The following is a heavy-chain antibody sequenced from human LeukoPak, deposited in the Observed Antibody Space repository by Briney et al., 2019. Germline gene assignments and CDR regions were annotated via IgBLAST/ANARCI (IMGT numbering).Heavy chain of an antibody. CDR2: INAGNGNT. CDR1: GYTFTSYA. CDR3: ARESGHYYDTSGYKSGDY. V-gene: IGHV1-3*01. Sequence: ASVTVSCKASGYTFTSYAMHWVRQAPGQRLEWMGWINAGNGNTKYSQKFQGRVTITRDTSASIAYMELSSLRSEDTAVYYCARESGHYYDTSGYKSGDYWGQGTLVTVSS. J-gene: IGHJ4*02. D-gene: IGHD3-22*01.